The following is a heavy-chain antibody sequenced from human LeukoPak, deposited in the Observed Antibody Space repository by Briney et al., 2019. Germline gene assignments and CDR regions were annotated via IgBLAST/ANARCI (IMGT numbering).Heavy chain of an antibody. V-gene: IGHV3-11*01. Sequence: GSLGLSCAASGFTFSGYYMSWIRQAPGKGLEWVSYISSSGNTIYYADSVKGRFTISRDNAKNSLYLQMNSLRAEDTAVYYCARDYAEYTYYYDSSGQGFDYWGQGTLVTVSS. CDR2: ISSSGNTI. D-gene: IGHD3-22*01. CDR1: GFTFSGYY. CDR3: ARDYAEYTYYYDSSGQGFDY. J-gene: IGHJ4*02.